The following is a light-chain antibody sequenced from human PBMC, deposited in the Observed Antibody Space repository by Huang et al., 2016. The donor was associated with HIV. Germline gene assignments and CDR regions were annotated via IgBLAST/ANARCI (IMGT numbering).Light chain of an antibody. V-gene: IGKV2-40*01. J-gene: IGKJ2*01. Sequence: DIVMTQTPLSLPVTPGEPASISCRSSQSLLDSVDGYTHLDWYLQKPGQSPQLLIQTLAYRDAGVPDRFRGSGAGTDFTLKISRVEAEDVGIYYCMQRREFPYTFGQGTKLEIK. CDR3: MQRREFPYT. CDR2: TLA. CDR1: QSLLDSVDGYTH.